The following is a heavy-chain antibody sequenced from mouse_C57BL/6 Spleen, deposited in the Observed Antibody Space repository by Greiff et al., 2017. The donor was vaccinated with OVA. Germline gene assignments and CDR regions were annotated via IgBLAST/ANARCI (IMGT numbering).Heavy chain of an antibody. CDR1: GYTFTSYW. Sequence: QVQLQQPGAELVRPGTSVKLSCKASGYTFTSYWMHWVKQRPGQGLEWIGVIDPSDSYTNYNQKFKGKATLTVDTSSSTAYMQHSSLTSEDSAVYYGARGLHYYGSSYGYFDVWGTGTTVTVSS. D-gene: IGHD1-1*01. CDR3: ARGLHYYGSSYGYFDV. V-gene: IGHV1-59*01. CDR2: IDPSDSYT. J-gene: IGHJ1*03.